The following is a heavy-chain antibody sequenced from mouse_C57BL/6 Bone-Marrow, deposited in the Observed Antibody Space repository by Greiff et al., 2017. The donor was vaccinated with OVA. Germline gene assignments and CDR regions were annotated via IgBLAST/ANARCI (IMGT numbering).Heavy chain of an antibody. V-gene: IGHV14-4*01. CDR3: TTFRYYMGFAY. J-gene: IGHJ3*01. D-gene: IGHD2-12*01. Sequence: EVQLQESGAELVRPGASVKLSCTASGFNIKDDYMHWVKQRPEQGLEWIGWIDPENGDTEYASKFQGKATITADTTSNTAYLQLSSLTSEDTAVYYCTTFRYYMGFAYWGQGTLVTVSA. CDR1: GFNIKDDY. CDR2: IDPENGDT.